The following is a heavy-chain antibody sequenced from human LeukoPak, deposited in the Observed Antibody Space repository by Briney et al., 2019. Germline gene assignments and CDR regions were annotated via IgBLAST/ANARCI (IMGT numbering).Heavy chain of an antibody. D-gene: IGHD3-3*01. CDR2: ISSSSSYI. CDR3: ARVSQTIRFLEWLHAFDI. J-gene: IGHJ3*02. CDR1: GFTFSSYS. V-gene: IGHV3-21*01. Sequence: KTGGSLRLSCAASGFTFSSYSMNWVRQAPGKGLEWVSSISSSSSYIYYADSVKGRFTISRDNAKNSLYLQMNSLRAEDTAVYYCARVSQTIRFLEWLHAFDIWGQGTMVTVSS.